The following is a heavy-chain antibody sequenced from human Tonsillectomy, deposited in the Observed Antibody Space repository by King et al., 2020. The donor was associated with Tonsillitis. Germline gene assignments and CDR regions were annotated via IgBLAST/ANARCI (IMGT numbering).Heavy chain of an antibody. D-gene: IGHD3-22*01. CDR3: AKHKGACLYDNSRGAYDI. V-gene: IGHV3-21*01. J-gene: IGHJ3*02. CDR2: ISSNSRYR. Sequence: VQLVESGGDLVKPGGSLRLSCATSGFAFHNYDMNWVRQAPGKGLQWVSSISSNSRYRYYGDSVKGRFTISRDNAKNSLYLQMNSLRAEDTAVYYCAKHKGACLYDNSRGAYDIWGQGTMVTVSS. CDR1: GFAFHNYD.